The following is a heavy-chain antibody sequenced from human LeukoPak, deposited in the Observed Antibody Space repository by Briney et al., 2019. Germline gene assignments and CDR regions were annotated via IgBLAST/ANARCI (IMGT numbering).Heavy chain of an antibody. CDR3: ATGNRYYFDY. D-gene: IGHD1-14*01. CDR2: IYHSGST. V-gene: IGHV4-30-2*01. Sequence: SETLSLTCTVSGGSISSGGYYWSWIRQPPGKGLEWIGYIYHSGSTYYNPSLKSRVTISVDRSKNQFSLKLSSVTAADTAVYYGATGNRYYFDYWGQGTLVTVSS. J-gene: IGHJ4*02. CDR1: GGSISSGGYY.